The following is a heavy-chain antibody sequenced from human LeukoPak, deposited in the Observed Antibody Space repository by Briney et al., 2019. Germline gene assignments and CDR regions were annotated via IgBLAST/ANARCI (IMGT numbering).Heavy chain of an antibody. V-gene: IGHV4-34*01. CDR2: INHSGST. J-gene: IGHJ4*02. Sequence: PSETLSLTCAVYGGSFCGYYWSWIRQPPGKGLEWIGEINHSGSTNYNPSLKSRVTISVDTSKNQFSLKLSSVTAADTAVYYCASSSTRSLFDYWGQGTLVTVSS. D-gene: IGHD2-2*01. CDR3: ASSSTRSLFDY. CDR1: GGSFCGYY.